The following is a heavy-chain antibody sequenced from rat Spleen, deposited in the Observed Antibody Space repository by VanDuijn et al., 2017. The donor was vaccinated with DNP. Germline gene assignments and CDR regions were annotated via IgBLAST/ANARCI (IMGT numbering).Heavy chain of an antibody. CDR2: ISYDGSST. V-gene: IGHV5-7*01. Sequence: EVQLVESGGGLVQPGRSLKLSCAASGFTFSDYNMAWVRQAPKKGLEWVATISYDGSSTYYRDSVKGRFTISRDNAKSTLYLQMDSLRSEDTATYYCATVLTDYWGQGVMVTVSS. CDR1: GFTFSDYN. CDR3: ATVLTDY. D-gene: IGHD2-5*01. J-gene: IGHJ2*01.